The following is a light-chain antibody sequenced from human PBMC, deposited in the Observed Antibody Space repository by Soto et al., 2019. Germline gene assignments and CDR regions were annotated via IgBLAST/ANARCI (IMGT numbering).Light chain of an antibody. Sequence: QSVLPQPASLSGSPGQSITISCTGTSSDIGSYNYVSWYQQHPGKAPKLMIFDVSYRPSGISDRFSGSKSGNTASLTISGLQPDDEADYYCSSYGASSTLFGGGTKVTVL. CDR2: DVS. CDR1: SSDIGSYNY. J-gene: IGLJ3*02. CDR3: SSYGASSTL. V-gene: IGLV2-14*03.